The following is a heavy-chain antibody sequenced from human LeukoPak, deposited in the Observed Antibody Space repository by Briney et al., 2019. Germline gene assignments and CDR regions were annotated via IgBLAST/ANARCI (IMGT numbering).Heavy chain of an antibody. D-gene: IGHD2-2*01. V-gene: IGHV4-59*12. CDR1: GASITSYY. Sequence: SETLSLTCTVSGASITSYYWSWIRQPPGKGLEWIGFFSYSGSANYNPSLKSRVTISVDTSKNQFSLKLSSVTAADTAVYYCARGQPGHGLSIVVPAGAFDYWGQGTLVTVSS. CDR3: ARGQPGHGLSIVVPAGAFDY. J-gene: IGHJ4*02. CDR2: FSYSGSA.